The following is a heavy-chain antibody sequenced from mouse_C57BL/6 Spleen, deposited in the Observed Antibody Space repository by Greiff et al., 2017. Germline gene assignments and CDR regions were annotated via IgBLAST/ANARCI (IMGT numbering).Heavy chain of an antibody. V-gene: IGHV5-17*01. CDR1: GFTFSDYG. J-gene: IGHJ1*03. CDR2: ISSGSSTI. Sequence: EVMLVESGGGLVKPGGSLKLSCAASGFTFSDYGMHWVRQAPEKGLEWVAYISSGSSTIYYADTVKGRFTISRDNAKNTLFLQMTSLRSEDTAMYYCARDNYYGSSHWYFGVWGTGTTVTVAS. CDR3: ARDNYYGSSHWYFGV. D-gene: IGHD1-1*01.